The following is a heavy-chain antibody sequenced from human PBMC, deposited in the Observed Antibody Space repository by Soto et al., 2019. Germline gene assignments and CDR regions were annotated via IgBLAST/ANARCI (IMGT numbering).Heavy chain of an antibody. CDR3: ARSEWELLSNWFDP. J-gene: IGHJ5*02. Sequence: VASVKVSCKASGYTFTSYGISWVRQAPGQGLEWMGWISAYNGNTNYAQKLQGRVTMTTDTSTSTAYMELRSLRSDDTAVYYCARSEWELLSNWFDPWGQGTLVTVSS. CDR1: GYTFTSYG. D-gene: IGHD1-26*01. V-gene: IGHV1-18*01. CDR2: ISAYNGNT.